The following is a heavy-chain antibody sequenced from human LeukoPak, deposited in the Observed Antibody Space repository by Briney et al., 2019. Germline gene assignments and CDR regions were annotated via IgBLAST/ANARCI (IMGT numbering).Heavy chain of an antibody. V-gene: IGHV5-51*01. Sequence: GESLKISCKGSGYSFTNYWIGWVRQMPGKGLDWMRTIYPGDSDTRYSPSFQGQVTISADKSISTAYLQWSSLKASDTAMYYCARQKYSSGSALDYWGQGTLVTVSS. CDR1: GYSFTNYW. J-gene: IGHJ4*02. CDR2: IYPGDSDT. CDR3: ARQKYSSGSALDY. D-gene: IGHD6-19*01.